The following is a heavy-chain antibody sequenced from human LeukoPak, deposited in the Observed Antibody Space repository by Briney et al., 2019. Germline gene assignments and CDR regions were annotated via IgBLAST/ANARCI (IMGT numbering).Heavy chain of an antibody. CDR2: MGDEGSNK. CDR1: GFAFSSCC. D-gene: IGHD3-10*01. Sequence: PGGSLGLSWGAAGFAFSSCCRHWGRQAPGKRLERGGEMGDEGSNKYYADSVKGRFTISREHSKNTLYLQMNSLRAEDTAVYYCAKDDRPLKYYQLAYWGQGTLVTVSS. CDR3: AKDDRPLKYYQLAY. V-gene: IGHV3-33*06. J-gene: IGHJ4*02.